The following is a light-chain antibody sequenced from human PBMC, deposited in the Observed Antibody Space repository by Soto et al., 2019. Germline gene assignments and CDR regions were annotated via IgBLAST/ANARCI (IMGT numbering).Light chain of an antibody. J-gene: IGKJ1*01. CDR2: GAS. CDR3: QQYNNWPPWT. V-gene: IGKV3D-15*01. CDR1: QSISRY. Sequence: EIVLTQSPGTLSLSPWERTTLSCRASQSISRYLAWYQQKPGQGPRLLIYGASSRATGTPDRFSGSGSGTEFTLTISSLQSEDFAVYYCQQYNNWPPWTFGQGTKVDIK.